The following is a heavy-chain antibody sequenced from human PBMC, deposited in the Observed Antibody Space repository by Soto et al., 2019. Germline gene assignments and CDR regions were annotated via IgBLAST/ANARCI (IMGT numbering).Heavy chain of an antibody. D-gene: IGHD5-12*01. Sequence: ESGGGVVQPGRSLRLSCAASGFTFSSYGMHWVRQAPGKGLEWVAVIWYDGSNKYYADSVKGRFTISRDNSKNTLYLQMNSLRAEDTAVYYCARWLQFVGMDVWGQGTTVTVSS. V-gene: IGHV3-33*01. CDR1: GFTFSSYG. CDR2: IWYDGSNK. J-gene: IGHJ6*02. CDR3: ARWLQFVGMDV.